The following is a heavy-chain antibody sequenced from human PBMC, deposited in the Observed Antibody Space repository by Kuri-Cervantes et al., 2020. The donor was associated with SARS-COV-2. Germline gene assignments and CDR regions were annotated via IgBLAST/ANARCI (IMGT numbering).Heavy chain of an antibody. CDR2: IYYSGST. J-gene: IGHJ6*03. D-gene: IGHD3-9*01. V-gene: IGHV4-39*07. CDR1: GGTINNSDYY. CDR3: ARGQNYDILTGYYNVRDYYYMDV. Sequence: SETLSLTCTVSGGTINNSDYYWEWVRLPPGKGLEWIGSIYYSGSTYYNPSLKSRVTISVDTSKNQFSLKLSSVTAADTAVYYCARGQNYDILTGYYNVRDYYYMDVWGKGTTVTVSS.